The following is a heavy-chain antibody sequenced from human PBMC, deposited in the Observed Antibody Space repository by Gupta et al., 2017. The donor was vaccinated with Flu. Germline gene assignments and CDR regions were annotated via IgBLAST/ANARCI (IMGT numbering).Heavy chain of an antibody. Sequence: QVQLVQSGGDVVQPGRSLRLSCSASGFTFSSHGMHWVRQAPCYGLEWAAARRYDGRRQHDADSVKGRFTSSRDVSNNMLFLQMTQLRVADRAMYDCAIDPSQTFDEWGQGTMVTVSS. V-gene: IGHV3-33*01. CDR2: RRYDGRRQ. J-gene: IGHJ4*02. CDR3: AIDPSQTFDE. CDR1: GFTFSSHG.